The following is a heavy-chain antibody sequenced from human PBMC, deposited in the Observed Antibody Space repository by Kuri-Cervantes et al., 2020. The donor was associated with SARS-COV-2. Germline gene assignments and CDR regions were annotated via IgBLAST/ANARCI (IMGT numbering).Heavy chain of an antibody. V-gene: IGHV3-30*02. CDR2: IRYDGSNK. Sequence: GESLKISCAASGFTFSSYGMHWVRQAPGKGLERVAFIRYDGSNKYYADSVKGRFTISRDNSKNTLYLQMNSLRAEDTAVYYCAKDVAVGAHGVFDYWGQGTLVTVSS. D-gene: IGHD1-26*01. CDR3: AKDVAVGAHGVFDY. CDR1: GFTFSSYG. J-gene: IGHJ4*02.